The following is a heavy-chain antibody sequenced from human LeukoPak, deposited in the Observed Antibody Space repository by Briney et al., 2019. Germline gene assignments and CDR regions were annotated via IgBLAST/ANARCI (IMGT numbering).Heavy chain of an antibody. CDR2: IYYSGST. V-gene: IGHV4-59*08. CDR1: GDSICGNY. J-gene: IGHJ4*02. Sequence: SETLSLTCTVSGDSICGNYWTWIGQPPGKGLEWMGYIYYSGSTYYSASLKSRVTISVDTSKNQFSLKLSSVTAADTAVYYCARLGDGDNLRYFDYWGQGTLVTVSS. CDR3: ARLGDGDNLRYFDY. D-gene: IGHD5-24*01.